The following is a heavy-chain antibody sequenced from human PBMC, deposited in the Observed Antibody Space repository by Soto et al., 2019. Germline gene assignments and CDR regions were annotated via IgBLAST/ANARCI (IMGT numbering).Heavy chain of an antibody. CDR1: GGSISSGGYY. CDR2: IYYSGST. J-gene: IGHJ4*02. CDR3: ARGRHAYQPFDY. D-gene: IGHD2-2*01. Sequence: PSETLSLTCTVSGGSISSGGYYWSWIRQHPGKGLEWIGYIYYSGSTYYNPSLKSRVTISVDTSKNQFSLKLSSVTAADTAVYYCARGRHAYQPFDYWGQGTLVTVSS. V-gene: IGHV4-31*03.